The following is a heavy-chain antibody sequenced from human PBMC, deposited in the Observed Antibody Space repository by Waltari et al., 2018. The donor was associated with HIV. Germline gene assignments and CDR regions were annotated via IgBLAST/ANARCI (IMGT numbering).Heavy chain of an antibody. Sequence: EVQLVETGGGLIQPGGSLRLSCAASGFTVSSNYMSWVRQAPGKGREWVSVSYSGGSTYYADSVKGRFTISRDNSKNTLYLQMNSLRAEDTAVYYCARVRQSQPGYYFDYWGQGTLVTVSS. CDR1: GFTVSSNY. V-gene: IGHV3-53*02. D-gene: IGHD3-10*01. CDR3: ARVRQSQPGYYFDY. CDR2: SYSGGST. J-gene: IGHJ4*02.